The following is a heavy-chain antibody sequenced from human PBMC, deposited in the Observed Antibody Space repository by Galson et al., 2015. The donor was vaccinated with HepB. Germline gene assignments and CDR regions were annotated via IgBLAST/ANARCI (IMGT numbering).Heavy chain of an antibody. CDR1: GYIFTGYY. D-gene: IGHD1-26*01. Sequence: VKVSCKAPGYIFTGYYMHWVRQAPGQGLEWMGRINPNSGGTNYAKKFQGRVTMTRDRSTNTAYMELSRLTSDDTAVYYCASSWTLGYHWGQGTLVTVSS. J-gene: IGHJ5*02. CDR3: ASSWTLGYH. V-gene: IGHV1-2*06. CDR2: INPNSGGT.